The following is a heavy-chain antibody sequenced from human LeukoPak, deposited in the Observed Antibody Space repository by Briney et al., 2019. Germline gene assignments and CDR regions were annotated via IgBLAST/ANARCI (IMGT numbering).Heavy chain of an antibody. CDR3: ARTPPRDYSDYHFDY. D-gene: IGHD4-11*01. J-gene: IGHJ4*02. CDR2: INPNSGGT. CDR1: GYTFTGYY. V-gene: IGHV1-2*04. Sequence: ASVKVSCKASGYTFTGYYMHWVRQAPGQGLEWMGWINPNSGGTNYAQKFQGWVTMTRDTSISTAYMELSRLRSDDTAVYYCARTPPRDYSDYHFDYWGQGTLVTVSS.